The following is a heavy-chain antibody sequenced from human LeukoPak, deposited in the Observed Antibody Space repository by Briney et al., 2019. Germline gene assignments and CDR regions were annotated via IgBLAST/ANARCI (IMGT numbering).Heavy chain of an antibody. D-gene: IGHD3-22*01. V-gene: IGHV4-59*01. Sequence: PSETLSLTCTVSGGSISSYYWSWIRQPPGKGLEWIGYIYYSGSTNYNPSLKSRVTISVDTSKNQFSLKLSSVTAADTAVYYCARSYDSSGRREGVWGQGTLVTVSS. CDR1: GGSISSYY. CDR3: ARSYDSSGRREGV. J-gene: IGHJ4*02. CDR2: IYYSGST.